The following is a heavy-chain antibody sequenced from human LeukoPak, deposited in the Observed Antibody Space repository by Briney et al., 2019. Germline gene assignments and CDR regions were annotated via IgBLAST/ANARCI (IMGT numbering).Heavy chain of an antibody. CDR1: GFTFSNYW. CDR3: AKRGVVIRGILVIGYHTEAYHYDY. J-gene: IGHJ4*02. CDR2: INSDGSSR. Sequence: GGSLRLSCAASGFTFSNYWMHWVRQAPGKGLVWVSRINSDGSSRNYADSVKGRFTISRDNSLNTVFLQMNSLRAEDTAVYFCAKRGVVIRGILVIGYHTEAYHYDYWGQGALVSVSS. V-gene: IGHV3-74*01. D-gene: IGHD3-10*01.